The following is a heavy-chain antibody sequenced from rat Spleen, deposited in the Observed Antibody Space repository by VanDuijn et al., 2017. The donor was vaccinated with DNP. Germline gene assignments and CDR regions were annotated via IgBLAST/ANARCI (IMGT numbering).Heavy chain of an antibody. CDR2: IWHAGTT. V-gene: IGHV2-43*01. Sequence: QVQLKESGPGLVQPSQTLSLACTVSGFALTDYHVHWVRQPSGKGLEWMGVIWHAGTTEYSSALKSRLSISRDTSKSQVFLKMNSLRTEEAAAYYCARDGQWDFLDYWGQGVMVTVSS. CDR1: GFALTDYH. D-gene: IGHD1-1*01. J-gene: IGHJ2*01. CDR3: ARDGQWDFLDY.